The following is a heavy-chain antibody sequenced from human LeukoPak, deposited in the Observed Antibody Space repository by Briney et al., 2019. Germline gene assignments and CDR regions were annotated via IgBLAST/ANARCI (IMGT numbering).Heavy chain of an antibody. J-gene: IGHJ5*02. D-gene: IGHD2-21*01. CDR3: ARGGDNSASTNWFDP. Sequence: GGSLRLSCAASGFTFSSYDIHWVRQAPGKGLEWVAFIRYDGSNKYYADSVRGRFTISRDNSKNTLYLQMNSLRAEDTAVYYCARGGDNSASTNWFDPWGQGTPVIVSS. V-gene: IGHV3-30*02. CDR1: GFTFSSYD. CDR2: IRYDGSNK.